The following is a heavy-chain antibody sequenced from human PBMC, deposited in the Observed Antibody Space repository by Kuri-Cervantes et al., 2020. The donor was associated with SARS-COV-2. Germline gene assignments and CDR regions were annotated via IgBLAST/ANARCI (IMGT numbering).Heavy chain of an antibody. CDR2: ISSSGSTI. CDR3: ARDAEEGYCSGGSCYRGLFDY. CDR1: GFTFSDYY. J-gene: IGHJ4*02. D-gene: IGHD2-15*01. V-gene: IGHV3-11*04. Sequence: GGSLRLSCAASGFTFSDYYMSWVRQAPGKGLEWVSYISSSGSTIYYADSVKGRFTISRDNAKNSLYLQMNSLRAEDTAVYYCARDAEEGYCSGGSCYRGLFDYWGQGTLVTVSS.